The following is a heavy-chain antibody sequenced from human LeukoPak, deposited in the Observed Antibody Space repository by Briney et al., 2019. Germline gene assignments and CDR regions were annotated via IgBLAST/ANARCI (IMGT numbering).Heavy chain of an antibody. CDR2: IKQDGSEK. V-gene: IGHV3-7*03. J-gene: IGHJ6*02. Sequence: PGGSLRLSCAASGFTLRSYSMSWVRQAPGKGLEWVANIKQDGSEKYHVDSVKGRFTISRDNAKNSLYLQMNSLRAEDTAVYYCARVALYYYYGMDVWGQGTTVTVSS. CDR1: GFTLRSYS. CDR3: ARVALYYYYGMDV.